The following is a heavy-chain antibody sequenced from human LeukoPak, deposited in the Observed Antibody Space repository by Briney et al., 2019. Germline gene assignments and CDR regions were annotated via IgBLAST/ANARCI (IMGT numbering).Heavy chain of an antibody. J-gene: IGHJ4*02. CDR1: GGSISGSNYY. CDR2: IYYSGST. D-gene: IGHD6-13*01. CDR3: ARVGSSWD. Sequence: SETLSLTCTVSGGSISGSNYYWGWIRQPPGKGLEWIGTIYYSGSTYYNPSLKSRVTISVDTSKNQFSLKLSSVTAADTAVYYCARVGSSWDWGQGTLVTVSS. V-gene: IGHV4-39*07.